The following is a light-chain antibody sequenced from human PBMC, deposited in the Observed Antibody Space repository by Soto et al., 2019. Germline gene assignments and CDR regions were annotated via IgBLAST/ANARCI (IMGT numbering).Light chain of an antibody. CDR3: LLSYSGAQGV. V-gene: IGLV7-46*01. J-gene: IGLJ2*01. Sequence: QAVVTQEPSLTVSPGGTVTLTCGSSTGAVTSGHYPYWFQQKPGQAPRTLICDTSNKHSWTPARFSGSLLGGKAALTLSGAQPEDEAEYYCLLSYSGAQGVFGGGTKVTVL. CDR1: TGAVTSGHY. CDR2: DTS.